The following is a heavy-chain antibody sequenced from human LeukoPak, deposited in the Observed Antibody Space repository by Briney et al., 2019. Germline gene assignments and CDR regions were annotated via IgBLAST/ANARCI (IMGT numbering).Heavy chain of an antibody. CDR2: INGYGSIT. D-gene: IGHD6-6*01. Sequence: GGSLRLSCAASGFTFETYLMHWVRQAPGKGLEWVSCINGYGSITNYADSVKGRFTISRDNAKNTLYLQMNSLRVEDTAVYYCANLKYSSSSYWGQGTLVTVSS. CDR3: ANLKYSSSSY. J-gene: IGHJ4*02. CDR1: GFTFETYL. V-gene: IGHV3-74*01.